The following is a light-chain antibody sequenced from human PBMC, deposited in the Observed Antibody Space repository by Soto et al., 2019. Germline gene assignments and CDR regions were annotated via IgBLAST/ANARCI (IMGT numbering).Light chain of an antibody. J-gene: IGKJ2*02. V-gene: IGKV1-39*01. CDR3: QQSYSTPRT. Sequence: DILMTQSPSSLSSSVGDRVTITCRASQSVRNYLYWYQQKPGKAPNLLIYATSSLNRGVPSRFSGSGSGTDFTLTISSLQPEDFATYYCQQSYSTPRTFGQGTKLEIK. CDR1: QSVRNY. CDR2: ATS.